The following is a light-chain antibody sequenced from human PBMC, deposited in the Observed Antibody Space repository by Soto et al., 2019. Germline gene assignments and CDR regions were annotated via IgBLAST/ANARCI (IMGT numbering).Light chain of an antibody. Sequence: EIVLTQSPGTLSLSPGERATLSCRASQSVSSDYLAWYQQKPGQAPRLLIYGVSSRATGIPDRFSGSGSGTDFTLTISRLEPEDFVVYYCQQYDKSPWTFGQGTKVEIK. CDR2: GVS. CDR1: QSVSSDY. V-gene: IGKV3-20*01. CDR3: QQYDKSPWT. J-gene: IGKJ1*01.